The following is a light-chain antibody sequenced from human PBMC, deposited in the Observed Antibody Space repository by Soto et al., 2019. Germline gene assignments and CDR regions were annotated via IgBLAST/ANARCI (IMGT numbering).Light chain of an antibody. V-gene: IGKV3-15*01. Sequence: EIVMTQSPATLSVSPGERATLSCRASQSVSSNLAWFQQKPGQAPRMVIYDASTRADGIPARFGGSGSGTEFTLTISSLQSEDFAVYYCQQYHNWPRTFGQGTKVEIK. CDR2: DAS. CDR1: QSVSSN. J-gene: IGKJ1*01. CDR3: QQYHNWPRT.